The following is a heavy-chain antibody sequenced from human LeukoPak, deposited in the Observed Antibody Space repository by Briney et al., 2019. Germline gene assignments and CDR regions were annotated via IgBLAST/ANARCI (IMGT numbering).Heavy chain of an antibody. Sequence: PSDTPSLTCAVSGDSISSNYWWSLIRQSPEKGLEWIGYIYYSGSTHQNPSLQSRLTMSVDTSKNQFSLKLSSVTAVDTAVYYCARKGSGWYAFDIWGQGTAVTVSS. V-gene: IGHV4-28*01. CDR3: ARKGSGWYAFDI. J-gene: IGHJ3*02. D-gene: IGHD6-19*01. CDR1: GDSISSNYW. CDR2: IYYSGST.